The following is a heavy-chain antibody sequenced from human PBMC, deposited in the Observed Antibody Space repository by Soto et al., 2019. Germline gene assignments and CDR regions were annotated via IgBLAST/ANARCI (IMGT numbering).Heavy chain of an antibody. J-gene: IGHJ6*02. Sequence: PSLTCAVSGYSISSSNWWGWIRQPPGKGLEWIGYIYYSGSTYYNPSLKSRVTMSVDTSKNQFSLKLSSVTAVDTAVYYCARNGGYYYGMDVWGQGTTVTVSS. CDR1: GYSISSSNW. CDR2: IYYSGST. CDR3: ARNGGYYYGMDV. V-gene: IGHV4-28*01.